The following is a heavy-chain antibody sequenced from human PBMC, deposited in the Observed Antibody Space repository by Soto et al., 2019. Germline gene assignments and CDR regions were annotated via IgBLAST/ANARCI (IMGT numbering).Heavy chain of an antibody. D-gene: IGHD3-16*01. CDR1: GGSISSYY. CDR3: ARSWGYYFDY. Sequence: QVQLQESGPGLVKPSETLSLTCTVSGGSISSYYWSWIRQPPGKGLEWIGYIYYSGSTNYNPSLKSRVAISVDTSKNQFSLKLSSVTAADTAVYYCARSWGYYFDYWGQGTLVTVSS. CDR2: IYYSGST. J-gene: IGHJ4*02. V-gene: IGHV4-59*01.